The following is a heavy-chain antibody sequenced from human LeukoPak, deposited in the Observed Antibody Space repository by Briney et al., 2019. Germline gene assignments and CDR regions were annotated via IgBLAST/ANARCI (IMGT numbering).Heavy chain of an antibody. CDR2: IYHSGST. Sequence: SETLSLTCAVSGYSISSGYYWGWIRQPPGKGLEWIGSIYHSGSTYYNPSLKSRVTTSVDTSKNQFSLKLSSVTAADTAVYYCARGLGYGDYNTKNDAFDIWGQGTMVTVSS. CDR3: ARGLGYGDYNTKNDAFDI. D-gene: IGHD4-17*01. V-gene: IGHV4-38-2*01. CDR1: GYSISSGYY. J-gene: IGHJ3*02.